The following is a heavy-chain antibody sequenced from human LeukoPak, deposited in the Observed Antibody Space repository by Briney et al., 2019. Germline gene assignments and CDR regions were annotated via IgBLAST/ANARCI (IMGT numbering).Heavy chain of an antibody. CDR1: GFTFSIHN. Sequence: GGSLRLSCAASGFTFSIHNMDWVRQAPGKGLEWISYISSGGDATHYADSVKGRFTISKDNAKNSLYMQMNSLTAEDTAVYYCARDGASYSNYEGNFDYWGQGTLVTVSS. CDR3: ARDGASYSNYEGNFDY. V-gene: IGHV3-48*03. J-gene: IGHJ4*02. D-gene: IGHD4-11*01. CDR2: ISSGGDAT.